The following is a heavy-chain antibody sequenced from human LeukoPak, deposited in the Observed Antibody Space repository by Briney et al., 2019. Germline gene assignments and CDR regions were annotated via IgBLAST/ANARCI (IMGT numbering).Heavy chain of an antibody. Sequence: GRSLRLSCAASGFTFDDYAMHWVRQAPGKGLEWVSGISWNSGSIGYADSVKGRFTISRDNAKNSLYLQMNSLRAEDTALYYCAKGGVGSSWYHNWFDPWGQGTLVTVSS. CDR2: ISWNSGSI. D-gene: IGHD6-13*01. V-gene: IGHV3-9*01. CDR3: AKGGVGSSWYHNWFDP. J-gene: IGHJ5*02. CDR1: GFTFDDYA.